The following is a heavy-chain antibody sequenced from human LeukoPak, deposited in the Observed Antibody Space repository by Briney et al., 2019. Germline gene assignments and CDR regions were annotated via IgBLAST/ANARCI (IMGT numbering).Heavy chain of an antibody. Sequence: ASVKVSCKASGYTFTGYYMHWVRQAPGQGLEWTGWINPNSGGTNYAQKFQGRVTMTRDTSISTVYMELSSLRSEDTAVYYCARGLAGAAAGTDYWGQGTLVTVSS. CDR3: ARGLAGAAAGTDY. V-gene: IGHV1-2*02. CDR2: INPNSGGT. CDR1: GYTFTGYY. J-gene: IGHJ4*02. D-gene: IGHD6-13*01.